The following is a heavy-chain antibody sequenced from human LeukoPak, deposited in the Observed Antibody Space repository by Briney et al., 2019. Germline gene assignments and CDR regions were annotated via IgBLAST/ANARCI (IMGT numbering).Heavy chain of an antibody. V-gene: IGHV4-4*07. CDR1: GGSISSYY. CDR2: IYTSGST. J-gene: IGHJ4*02. D-gene: IGHD6-19*01. CDR3: ARGRRTEYSSGWYYFDY. Sequence: PSETLSLTCTVSGGSISSYYWSWIRQPAGKGLEWIGRIYTSGSTNYNPSLKSRVTMSVDTSKNQFSLKLSSVTAADTAVYYCARGRRTEYSSGWYYFDYWGQGTLVTASS.